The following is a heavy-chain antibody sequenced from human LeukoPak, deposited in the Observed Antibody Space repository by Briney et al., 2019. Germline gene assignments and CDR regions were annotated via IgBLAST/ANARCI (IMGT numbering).Heavy chain of an antibody. J-gene: IGHJ4*02. D-gene: IGHD3-3*01. CDR3: ARVTIFGVVIGCFDY. CDR1: GGTFSSYA. CDR2: IIPIFGTA. V-gene: IGHV1-69*01. Sequence: SVKDSCKASGGTFSSYAISWVRQAPGQGLEWMGGIIPIFGTANYAQKFQGRVTITADESTSTAYMELSSLRSEDTAVYYCARVTIFGVVIGCFDYWGQGTLVTVSS.